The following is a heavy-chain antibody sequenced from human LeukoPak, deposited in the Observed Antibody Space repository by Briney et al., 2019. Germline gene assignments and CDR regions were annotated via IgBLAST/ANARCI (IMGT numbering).Heavy chain of an antibody. CDR2: INPNSGGT. Sequence: ASVKVSCKASGYTFTGYYMHWVRQAPGQGLEWMGWINPNSGGTNYPQKFHVWVTMTSDMSISTAYMELSRLRSDDTAVYYCARDFNPSRIAAAGLGYWGQGTLVTVSS. J-gene: IGHJ4*02. D-gene: IGHD6-13*01. CDR3: ARDFNPSRIAAAGLGY. CDR1: GYTFTGYY. V-gene: IGHV1-2*04.